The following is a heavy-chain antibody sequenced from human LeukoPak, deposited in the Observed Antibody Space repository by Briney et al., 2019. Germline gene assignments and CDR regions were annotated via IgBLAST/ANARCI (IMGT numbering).Heavy chain of an antibody. CDR1: RFTFSSYA. J-gene: IGHJ5*02. CDR2: ISGSGGST. V-gene: IGHV3-23*01. D-gene: IGHD6-13*01. CDR3: AKTSSSSWYQLYNWFDP. Sequence: GGSLRLSCAASRFTFSSYAMSWVRQAPGKGLEWVSAISGSGGSTYYADSVKGRFTISRDNSKNTLYLQMNSLRAEDTAVYYCAKTSSSSWYQLYNWFDPWGQGTLVTVSS.